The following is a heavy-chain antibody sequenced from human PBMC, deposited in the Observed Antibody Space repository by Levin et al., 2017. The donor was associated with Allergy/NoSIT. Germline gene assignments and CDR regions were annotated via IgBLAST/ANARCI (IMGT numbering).Heavy chain of an antibody. CDR3: TRLAAAGTFDY. Sequence: GGSLRLSCAASGFTFGSYWMSWVRQAPGKGLEWVVNINQDESEKYYVDSVEGRFTISRDNAKSSLYLQMNSLRAEDTAVYYGTRLAAAGTFDYWGQGTLVTVSS. J-gene: IGHJ4*02. CDR2: INQDESEK. V-gene: IGHV3-7*01. CDR1: GFTFGSYW. D-gene: IGHD6-13*01.